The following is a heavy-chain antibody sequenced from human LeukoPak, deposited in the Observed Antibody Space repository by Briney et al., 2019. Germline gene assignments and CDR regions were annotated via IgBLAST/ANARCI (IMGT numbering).Heavy chain of an antibody. D-gene: IGHD4-17*01. J-gene: IGHJ4*02. CDR2: ISAYNGNT. Sequence: ASVKVSCKASGYTFTSYGISWVRQAPGQGLEWMGWISAYNGNTNYAQKLQGRVTRTTATSTSTAYMELRSLRSDDTAVYYCARADYGDYDDYFDYWGQGTLVTVSS. CDR3: ARADYGDYDDYFDY. CDR1: GYTFTSYG. V-gene: IGHV1-18*01.